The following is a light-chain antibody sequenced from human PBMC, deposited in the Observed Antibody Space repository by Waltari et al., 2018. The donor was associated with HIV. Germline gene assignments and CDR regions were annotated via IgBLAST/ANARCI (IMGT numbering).Light chain of an antibody. CDR1: QNVITN. V-gene: IGKV3-15*01. CDR2: GAP. Sequence: IVMTQPPATLSVSPGERVTLSCRDSQNVITNLAWSQQKPGQAPRLLIYGAPTRATGVPPRFSGGGAGTEFTLTIGSLQSEDFAFYYCQQYNNGPRTFGQGAKVEVK. CDR3: QQYNNGPRT. J-gene: IGKJ1*01.